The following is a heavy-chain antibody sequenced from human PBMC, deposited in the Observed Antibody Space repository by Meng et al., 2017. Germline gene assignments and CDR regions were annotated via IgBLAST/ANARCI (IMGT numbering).Heavy chain of an antibody. Sequence: GQLVWSGGGLVKPGGSLALSCAASGFTFSSYGMNWVRQAPGKGLEWVSSISSSSSYIYYADSVKGRFTISRNNAKNSLYLQMYSLRAEDTAVYYCASAGYSSSWYSFPWGQGTLVTVSS. CDR3: ASAGYSSSWYSFP. V-gene: IGHV3-21*01. J-gene: IGHJ5*02. D-gene: IGHD6-13*01. CDR1: GFTFSSYG. CDR2: ISSSSSYI.